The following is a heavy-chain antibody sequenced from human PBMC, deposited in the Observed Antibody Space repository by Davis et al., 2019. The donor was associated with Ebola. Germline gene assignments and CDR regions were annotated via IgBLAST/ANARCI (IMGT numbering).Heavy chain of an antibody. CDR3: ARGDSGSSVLYYYDDMDG. D-gene: IGHD6-13*01. J-gene: IGHJ6*02. Sequence: TLSLTCAVYGGSFSDYYWSWIRQPPGKGLEWIWEINHCGSTNYNPSLKSRVTISVDTSKNQFSLKLSSVTAADTAVYYCARGDSGSSVLYYYDDMDGWGQGTTVTVSS. CDR2: INHCGST. V-gene: IGHV4-34*01. CDR1: GGSFSDYY.